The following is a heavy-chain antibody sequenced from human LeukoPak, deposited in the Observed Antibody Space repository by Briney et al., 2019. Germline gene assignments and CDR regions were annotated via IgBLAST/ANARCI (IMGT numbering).Heavy chain of an antibody. V-gene: IGHV4-39*01. J-gene: IGHJ5*02. CDR1: GVSISSSSYY. CDR3: ARHDSYGSVNWFDP. CDR2: IYYSGIT. Sequence: PSETLSLTCAVSGVSISSSSYYWGWIPQPPGKGLEWIATIYYSGITYYNPSLKSRVTISVDTSKNQFSLKLSSVTAADTAVYYCARHDSYGSVNWFDPWGQGTLVTVSS. D-gene: IGHD3-10*01.